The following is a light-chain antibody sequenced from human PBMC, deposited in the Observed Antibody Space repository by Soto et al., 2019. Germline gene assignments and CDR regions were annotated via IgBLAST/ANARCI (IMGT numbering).Light chain of an antibody. CDR3: QQYYSYPLLT. CDR2: AAS. CDR1: QGISSY. Sequence: AIRMTQSPSSLSASTGDRVTITCRASQGISSYLAWYQQKPGKAPKLLIYAASTLQSGDPSRISGSGSWTDFTLTISFLQSEDFATYYCQQYYSYPLLTFGGGTKVDIK. V-gene: IGKV1-8*01. J-gene: IGKJ4*01.